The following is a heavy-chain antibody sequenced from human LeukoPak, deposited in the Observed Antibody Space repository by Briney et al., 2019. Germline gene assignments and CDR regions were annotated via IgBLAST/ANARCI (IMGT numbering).Heavy chain of an antibody. V-gene: IGHV3-23*01. CDR3: ARVKTMVRGIMGMDV. CDR1: GFTFSSYS. Sequence: GGSLRLSCAASGFTFSSYSMNWVRQAPGKGLEWVSAISGSGGSTYYADSVKGRFTISRDNSKNTLYLQMNSLRAEDTAVYYCARVKTMVRGIMGMDVWGQGTTVTVSS. J-gene: IGHJ6*02. D-gene: IGHD3-10*01. CDR2: ISGSGGST.